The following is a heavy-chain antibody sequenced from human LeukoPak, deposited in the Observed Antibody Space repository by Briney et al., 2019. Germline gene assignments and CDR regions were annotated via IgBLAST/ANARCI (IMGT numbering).Heavy chain of an antibody. CDR1: GGTFSSYA. V-gene: IGHV1-69*06. Sequence: SVKVSCKASGGTFSSYAISWVRQAPGQGLEWMGGIIPIFGTANYAQKFQGRVTISADKSTSTAYMELSSLRSEDTAVYYCGRGARPPHYYYYMDVWGKGTTVTVSS. J-gene: IGHJ6*03. D-gene: IGHD5-12*01. CDR2: IIPIFGTA. CDR3: GRGARPPHYYYYMDV.